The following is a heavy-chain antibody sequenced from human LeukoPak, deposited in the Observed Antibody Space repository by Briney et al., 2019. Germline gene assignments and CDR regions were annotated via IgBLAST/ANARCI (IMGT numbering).Heavy chain of an antibody. Sequence: ASVKVSCKVSGYTLTGLSMHWVRQAPGKGLEWMGGFDPEDGETIYAQKFQGRVTMTEDTSTDTAYMELSSLRSEDTAVYYCATDTLWEIQTLFDYWGQGTLVTVSS. V-gene: IGHV1-24*01. J-gene: IGHJ4*02. CDR3: ATDTLWEIQTLFDY. CDR2: FDPEDGET. D-gene: IGHD1-26*01. CDR1: GYTLTGLS.